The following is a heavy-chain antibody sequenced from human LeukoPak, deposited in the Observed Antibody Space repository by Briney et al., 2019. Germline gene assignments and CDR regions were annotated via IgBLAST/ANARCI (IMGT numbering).Heavy chain of an antibody. CDR2: INHSGST. CDR1: GGSFSGYY. CDR3: ARRLAAAGKRGFDY. V-gene: IGHV4-34*01. J-gene: IGHJ4*02. Sequence: SEALSLTCAVYGGSFSGYYWSWIRQPPGKGLEWIGEINHSGSTNYNPSLKSRVTISVDTSKNQFSLKLSSVTAADTAVYYCARRLAAAGKRGFDYWGQGTLVTVSS. D-gene: IGHD6-13*01.